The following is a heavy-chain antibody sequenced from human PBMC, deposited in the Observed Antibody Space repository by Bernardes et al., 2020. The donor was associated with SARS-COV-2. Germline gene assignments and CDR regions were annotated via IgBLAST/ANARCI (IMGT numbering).Heavy chain of an antibody. V-gene: IGHV1-8*02. Sequence: ASVKVSCKASGYTFNDYDVTWVRQATGQGLEWMGWMNPKSTNTGYGKRFQGRVSMTRDTSTSTAYMELTSLTSGDTAVYYCARALRNQLLSDFWGQGTLVTVSS. J-gene: IGHJ4*02. D-gene: IGHD2-2*01. CDR2: MNPKSTNT. CDR3: ARALRNQLLSDF. CDR1: GYTFNDYD.